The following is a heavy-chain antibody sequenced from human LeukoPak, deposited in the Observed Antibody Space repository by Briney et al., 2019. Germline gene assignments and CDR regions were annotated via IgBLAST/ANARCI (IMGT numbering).Heavy chain of an antibody. CDR3: VKDLSYESSGSVIEN. CDR1: GFTFEDYT. Sequence: PGGSLRLSCAASGFTFEDYTMHWVRQGPGKTLKWVSLISWDGTTYYADSLKGRFTISRDNSKNSLYLQMDTLTTDDTAFYYCVKDLSYESSGSVIENWGQGTLVTVSS. CDR2: ISWDGTT. D-gene: IGHD3-22*01. J-gene: IGHJ4*02. V-gene: IGHV3-43*01.